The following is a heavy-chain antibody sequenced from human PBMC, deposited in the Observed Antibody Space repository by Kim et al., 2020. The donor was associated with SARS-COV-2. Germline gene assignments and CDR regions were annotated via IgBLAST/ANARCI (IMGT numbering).Heavy chain of an antibody. D-gene: IGHD1-26*01. Sequence: YADSVRGRFTLAKDSSKNTFDLQMNSLRVEDTAVYHCARDYSGASWGFGYWRQGTLVTVSS. CDR3: ARDYSGASWGFGY. V-gene: IGHV3-53*01. J-gene: IGHJ4*02.